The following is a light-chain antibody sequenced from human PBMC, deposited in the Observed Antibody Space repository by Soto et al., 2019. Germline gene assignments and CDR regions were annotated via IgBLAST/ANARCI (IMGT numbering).Light chain of an antibody. CDR3: QQYNNWPHT. CDR1: QTISNN. V-gene: IGKV3-15*01. CDR2: GIS. Sequence: EVVMTQSPTTLSVSPGERVTLSCRASQTISNNLAWYRKKPGQAPRLLIYGISTRATGLPARFSGSGSGTEFTLTISSLQSDDFALYYCQQYNNWPHTFGQGTKLEIK. J-gene: IGKJ2*01.